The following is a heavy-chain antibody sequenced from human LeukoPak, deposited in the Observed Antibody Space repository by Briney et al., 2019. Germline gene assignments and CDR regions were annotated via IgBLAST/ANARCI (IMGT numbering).Heavy chain of an antibody. J-gene: IGHJ4*02. CDR2: INGDGSST. V-gene: IGHV3-74*01. CDR3: VRDLGYYYDSSSYYYVTGDFDY. CDR1: GFTFSRYW. D-gene: IGHD3-22*01. Sequence: QPGGSLRLSCAASGFTFSRYWMHWVRQAPGKGLVWVSRINGDGSSTTYADSVKGRFTISRDNAKNTLYLQMKSLRVEDTAVYYCVRDLGYYYDSSSYYYVTGDFDYWGQGTLVTVSS.